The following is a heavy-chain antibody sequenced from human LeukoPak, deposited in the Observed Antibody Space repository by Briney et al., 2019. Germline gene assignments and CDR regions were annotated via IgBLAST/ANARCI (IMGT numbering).Heavy chain of an antibody. CDR2: INHSGST. CDR3: ARRPRGYYGSGSYSY. J-gene: IGHJ4*02. V-gene: IGHV4-34*01. CDR1: GGSFSGYY. Sequence: PSETLSLTCAVYGGSFSGYYWSWIRQPPGKGLEWIGEINHSGSTNYNPSLKSRVTISVDTSKNQFSLKLSSVTAADTAVYYCARRPRGYYGSGSYSYWGQGTLVTVSS. D-gene: IGHD3-10*01.